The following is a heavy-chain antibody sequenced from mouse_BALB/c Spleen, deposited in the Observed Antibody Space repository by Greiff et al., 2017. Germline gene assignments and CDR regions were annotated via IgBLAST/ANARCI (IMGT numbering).Heavy chain of an antibody. J-gene: IGHJ3*01. CDR3: TVSTPFAY. D-gene: IGHD6-2*01. CDR1: GFTFSNYW. CDR2: IRLKSNNYAT. V-gene: IGHV6-6*02. Sequence: EVQGVESGGGLVQPGGSMKLSCVASGFTFSNYWMNWVRQSPEKGLEWVAEIRLKSNNYATHYAESVKGRFTISRDDSKSSVYLQMNNLRAEDTGIYYCTVSTPFAYWGQGTLVTVSA.